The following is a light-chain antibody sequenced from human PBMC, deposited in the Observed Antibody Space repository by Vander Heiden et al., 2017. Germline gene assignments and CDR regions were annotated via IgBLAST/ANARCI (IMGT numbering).Light chain of an antibody. Sequence: DLVLTQSPDSLAVSLGERATINCKSSQSVLYSSNNKNYLAWYQQKPGQPPKLLIYWASTRESGVPDRFSGSGSGTDFTLTISSLQAEDVAVYYCQQYDSTYTFGQGTKLEIK. J-gene: IGKJ2*01. CDR1: QSVLYSSNNKNY. CDR3: QQYDSTYT. V-gene: IGKV4-1*01. CDR2: WAS.